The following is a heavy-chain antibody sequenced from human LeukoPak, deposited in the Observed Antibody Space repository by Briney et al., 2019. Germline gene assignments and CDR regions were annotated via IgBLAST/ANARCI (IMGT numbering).Heavy chain of an antibody. D-gene: IGHD1-26*01. J-gene: IGHJ4*02. CDR1: GYTFTGYY. V-gene: IGHV1-2*02. CDR3: ARGDIVGASWSDH. Sequence: ASVKVSCKACGYTFTGYYIQWVRQAPGQGLEWVGWISPNSGGTNYAQKFQGRVTMTRDTSITTAYMELTRLTSDDTAVYYCARGDIVGASWSDHWGQGVPVTVSS. CDR2: ISPNSGGT.